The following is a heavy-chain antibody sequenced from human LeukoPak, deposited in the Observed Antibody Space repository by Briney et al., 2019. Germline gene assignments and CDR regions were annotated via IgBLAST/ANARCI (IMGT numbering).Heavy chain of an antibody. CDR3: ARTVVPAAIPLYHHYYMDV. Sequence: SETLSLTWTVSGGSISSSSYYWGWIRQTPGMGLEWIGSIYYSGSTYYNPSLKSRVTISVDTSKNQFSLKLSSVTAADTAVYYCARTVVPAAIPLYHHYYMDVSGKGTTVTVSS. CDR2: IYYSGST. D-gene: IGHD2-2*02. V-gene: IGHV4-39*01. CDR1: GGSISSSSYY. J-gene: IGHJ6*03.